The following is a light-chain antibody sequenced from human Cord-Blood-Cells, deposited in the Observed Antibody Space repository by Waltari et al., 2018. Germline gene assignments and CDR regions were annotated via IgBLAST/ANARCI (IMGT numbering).Light chain of an antibody. CDR3: CSYAGSSTWV. Sequence: QSALTQPASVSGSPGQSIPISCPGTRSDVGSYNLLSWYQQHPGKAPKLMIYEVSKRPSGVSNRFSGSKSGNTASLTISGLQAEDEADYYCCSYAGSSTWVFGGGTKLTVL. J-gene: IGLJ3*02. CDR2: EVS. CDR1: RSDVGSYNL. V-gene: IGLV2-23*02.